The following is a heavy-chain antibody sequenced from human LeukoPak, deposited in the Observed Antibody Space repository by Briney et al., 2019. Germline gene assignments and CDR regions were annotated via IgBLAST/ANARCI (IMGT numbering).Heavy chain of an antibody. V-gene: IGHV4-39*07. CDR1: GGSISSSSYY. CDR2: IYYSGST. D-gene: IGHD3-9*01. J-gene: IGHJ4*02. CDR3: ARERKDIYDILTGYGYYFDY. Sequence: SQTLSLTCTVSGGSISSSSYYWGWIRQPPGKGLEWIGSIYYSGSTYYNPSPKSRVTISVDTSKNQFSLKLSSVTAADTAVYYCARERKDIYDILTGYGYYFDYWGQGTLVTVSS.